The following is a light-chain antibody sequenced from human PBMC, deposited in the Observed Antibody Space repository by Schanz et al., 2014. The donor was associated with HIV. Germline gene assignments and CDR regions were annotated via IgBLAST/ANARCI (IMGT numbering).Light chain of an antibody. CDR3: QQSLSYSYT. CDR2: KAS. V-gene: IGKV1-5*03. CDR1: QSISSW. J-gene: IGKJ2*01. Sequence: DIQMTQSPSTLSASVGDRVTITCRASQSISSWLAWYQQKPGKAPKLLIYKASSLASGVPSRFSGSGSGTEFTLTISGLQPDDFATYYCQQSLSYSYTFGQGTKLEIK.